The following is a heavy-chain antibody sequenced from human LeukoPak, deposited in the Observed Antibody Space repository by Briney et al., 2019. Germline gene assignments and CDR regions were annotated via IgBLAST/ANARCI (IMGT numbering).Heavy chain of an antibody. Sequence: GGSLRLSCAASGFTVSSNYMSWVRQAPGKGLEWVSVIYSGGSTYYADSVKGRFTISRDNSKNTLYLQMNSLRAEDTAVDYCCYDSSGYYSMRFDYWGQGTLVTVSS. D-gene: IGHD3-22*01. CDR3: CYDSSGYYSMRFDY. V-gene: IGHV3-53*01. CDR1: GFTVSSNY. J-gene: IGHJ4*02. CDR2: IYSGGST.